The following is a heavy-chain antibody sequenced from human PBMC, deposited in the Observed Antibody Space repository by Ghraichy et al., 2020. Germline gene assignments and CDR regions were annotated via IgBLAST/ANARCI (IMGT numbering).Heavy chain of an antibody. V-gene: IGHV3-64D*06. D-gene: IGHD4-17*01. Sequence: GESLNISCSASGFLFSSYAMHWVRQAPGKGLEYVSAITSNGDSTYYADSVKGRFTISRDNSKNTLYLQMSSLRADDMAVYYCVKDRDYGVYVGYGAFGVWGQGTKVTVSP. CDR3: VKDRDYGVYVGYGAFGV. CDR1: GFLFSSYA. CDR2: ITSNGDST. J-gene: IGHJ3*01.